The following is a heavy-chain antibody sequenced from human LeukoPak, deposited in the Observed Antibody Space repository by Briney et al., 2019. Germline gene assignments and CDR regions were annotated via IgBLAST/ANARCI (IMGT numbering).Heavy chain of an antibody. CDR1: GYTFTNYD. CDR3: ARALRSSGYYYYFDY. J-gene: IGHJ4*02. CDR2: MNPNSGNT. D-gene: IGHD3-22*01. V-gene: IGHV1-8*03. Sequence: ASVKVSCKASGYTFTNYDINWVRQATGQGLEWMGWMNPNSGNTGYAQKFQGRVTITRNTSVTTAYMELSSLRSEDTAVYYCARALRSSGYYYYFDYWGQGTLVTVSS.